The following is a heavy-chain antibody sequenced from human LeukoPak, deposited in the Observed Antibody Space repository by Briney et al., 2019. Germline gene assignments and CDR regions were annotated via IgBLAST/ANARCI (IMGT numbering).Heavy chain of an antibody. Sequence: SETLSLTCAVSGGSISSGGYSWSWIRQPPGKGLEWIGYIYHSGSTYYNPSLKSRVTISVDRSKNQFSLKLSSVTAADTAVYYCARGSRGSSWTSLYFDYWGQGTLVTVSS. CDR3: ARGSRGSSWTSLYFDY. CDR1: GGSISSGGYS. V-gene: IGHV4-30-2*01. D-gene: IGHD6-13*01. J-gene: IGHJ4*02. CDR2: IYHSGST.